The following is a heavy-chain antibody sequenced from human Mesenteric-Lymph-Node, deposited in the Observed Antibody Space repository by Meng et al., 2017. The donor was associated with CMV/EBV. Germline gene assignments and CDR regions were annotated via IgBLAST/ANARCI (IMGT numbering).Heavy chain of an antibody. CDR3: ARGPRTPGP. Sequence: LRLSCAASGFIFSNSWMRWVRQAPGKGLEWVANIKQDGSEKYYVDSVKGRFTISRDNAKNSLYLQMNSLRAEDTAVYYCARGPRTPGPWGQGTLVTVSS. J-gene: IGHJ5*02. CDR1: GFIFSNSW. V-gene: IGHV3-7*01. CDR2: IKQDGSEK.